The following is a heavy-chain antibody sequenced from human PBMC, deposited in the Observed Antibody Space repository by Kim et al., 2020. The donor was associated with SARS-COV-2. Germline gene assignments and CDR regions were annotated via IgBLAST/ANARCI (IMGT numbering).Heavy chain of an antibody. CDR3: ARVLAARELPYYYYYYGMDV. CDR1: GFTFSSYW. J-gene: IGHJ6*02. D-gene: IGHD3-10*01. V-gene: IGHV3-7*01. Sequence: GGSLRLSCAASGFTFSSYWMSWVRQAPGKGLEWVANIKQDGSEKYYVDSVKGRFTISRDNAKNSLYLQMNSLRAEDTAVYYCARVLAARELPYYYYYYGMDVWGQGTTVTVSS. CDR2: IKQDGSEK.